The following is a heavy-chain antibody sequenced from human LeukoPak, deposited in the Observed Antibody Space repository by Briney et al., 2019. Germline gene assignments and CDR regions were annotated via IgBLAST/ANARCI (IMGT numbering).Heavy chain of an antibody. J-gene: IGHJ4*02. CDR3: TTGLYSKRLYIPRDY. CDR2: IKSKTDGGTT. V-gene: IGHV3-15*01. Sequence: RGSLRLSCAASGFTFSNAWMSWVRQAAGKGLEWVGRIKSKTDGGTTDYAAPVKGRFTISRDDSKNTLYLQMNSLKTEDTAVYYCTTGLYSKRLYIPRDYWGQGTLVTVSS. CDR1: GFTFSNAW. D-gene: IGHD3-10*01.